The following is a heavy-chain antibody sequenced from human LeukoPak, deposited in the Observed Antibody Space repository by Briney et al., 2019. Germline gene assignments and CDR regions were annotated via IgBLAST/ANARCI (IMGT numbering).Heavy chain of an antibody. V-gene: IGHV1-69*05. D-gene: IGHD2-8*01. J-gene: IGHJ5*02. CDR2: IIPIFGTA. Sequence: SVKVSCKASGGTFSSYAISWVRQAPGQGLEWMGGIIPIFGTANYAQKFQGRVTITTDESTSTAYMELSSLRSEDTAVYYCARDRTLGTNGWFDPWGQGTLVTVSS. CDR1: GGTFSSYA. CDR3: ARDRTLGTNGWFDP.